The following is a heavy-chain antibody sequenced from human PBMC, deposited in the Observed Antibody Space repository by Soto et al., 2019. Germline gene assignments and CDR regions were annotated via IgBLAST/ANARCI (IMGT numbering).Heavy chain of an antibody. CDR3: ARALKYCSGGSCYNDALGYFDY. CDR1: GGSFSGYY. Sequence: PSETLSLTCAVYGGSFSGYYWSWIRQPPGKGLEWIGEINHSGSTNYNPSLKSRVTISVDTSKNQFSLKLSSVTAADTAVYYCARALKYCSGGSCYNDALGYFDYWGQGTLVTVSS. J-gene: IGHJ4*02. D-gene: IGHD2-15*01. CDR2: INHSGST. V-gene: IGHV4-34*01.